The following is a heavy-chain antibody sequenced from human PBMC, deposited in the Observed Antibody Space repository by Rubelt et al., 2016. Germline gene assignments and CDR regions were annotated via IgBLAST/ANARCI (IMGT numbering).Heavy chain of an antibody. CDR2: IYYSGST. CDR3: AGLEGSGYYYYYFDY. CDR1: GGSLSRYY. J-gene: IGHJ4*02. V-gene: IGHV4-59*01. D-gene: IGHD3-22*01. Sequence: QVQLQESGPGLVKPSETLSLTCTVSGGSLSRYYWNWIRQPPGKGLEWIGYIYYSGSTNYNPSLTSRVTTSVDTSKNQFSLKLSSVTAADTAVYYCAGLEGSGYYYYYFDYWGQGTLVTVSS.